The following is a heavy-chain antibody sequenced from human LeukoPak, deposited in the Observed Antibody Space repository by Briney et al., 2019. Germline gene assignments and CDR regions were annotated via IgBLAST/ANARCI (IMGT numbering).Heavy chain of an antibody. CDR1: GGSFSGYY. V-gene: IGHV4-34*01. D-gene: IGHD3-9*01. CDR2: INHSGST. CDR3: ANPGITQFSDDAFDI. Sequence: SETLSLTCAVYGGSFSGYYWSWIRQPPGKGLEWIGEINHSGSTNYNPYIKSRVTISVDTSKNQISLKLSSVTAADTAEYYCANPGITQFSDDAFDIWGEGTMVTVS. J-gene: IGHJ3*02.